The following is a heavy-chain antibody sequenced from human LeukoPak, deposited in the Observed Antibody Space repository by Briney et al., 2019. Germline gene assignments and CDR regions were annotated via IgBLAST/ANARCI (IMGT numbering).Heavy chain of an antibody. J-gene: IGHJ4*02. D-gene: IGHD1-26*01. CDR3: LRGRNWEQS. CDR1: SGSFTTYY. V-gene: IGHV4-34*01. Sequence: SETLSLTCAVYSGSFTTYYSSWFRQPPGKGLEWIGEINQSGVTHYNPSLKSRLTISGDTSKNQFSLKLRSVTAADTAVYFCLRGRNWEQSWGQGTLVTVSS. CDR2: INQSGVT.